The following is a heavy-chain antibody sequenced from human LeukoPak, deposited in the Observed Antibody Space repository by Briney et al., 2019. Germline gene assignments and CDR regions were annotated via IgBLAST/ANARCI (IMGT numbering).Heavy chain of an antibody. Sequence: SGTLSLTCTVSGVSVTNYYWSWIRQPPGKGLEWIAYLYYSGSTNYNPSLKSRVTMSVDTSKNQFSLRLSSVTAADTAVYYCARLNSGYGYFDSWGRGTLVTVSS. CDR2: LYYSGST. J-gene: IGHJ4*02. CDR3: ARLNSGYGYFDS. D-gene: IGHD5-12*01. CDR1: GVSVTNYY. V-gene: IGHV4-59*08.